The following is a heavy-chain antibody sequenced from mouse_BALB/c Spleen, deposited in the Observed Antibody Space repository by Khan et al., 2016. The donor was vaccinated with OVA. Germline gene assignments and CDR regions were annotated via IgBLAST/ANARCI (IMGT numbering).Heavy chain of an antibody. V-gene: IGHV1-4*01. D-gene: IGHD2-10*01. J-gene: IGHJ3*01. CDR3: SRVGPYHGYYGAWFAY. Sequence: QVQLQQSGAELARPGASVKMSCKASGYTFTSYTIHWVKQRPGQGLEWIGYINPTNIYTNYNQKFRDKATLTADKSSRTAYMQLRSLASEDSAVFSCSRVGPYHGYYGAWFAYWGRGTLATVSA. CDR2: INPTNIYT. CDR1: GYTFTSYT.